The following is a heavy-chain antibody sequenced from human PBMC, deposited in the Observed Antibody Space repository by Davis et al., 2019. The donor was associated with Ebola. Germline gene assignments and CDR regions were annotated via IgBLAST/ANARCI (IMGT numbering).Heavy chain of an antibody. J-gene: IGHJ6*02. V-gene: IGHV4-59*01. D-gene: IGHD5-12*01. CDR1: GGSISNYY. CDR3: ARVGIVATRGTNYYYYGMDV. Sequence: SETLSLTCTVSGGSISNYYWSWIRQPPGKGLEWIGYIYHNRSTNYNPSLKSRVTISVDTSKNQFSLKLSSVTAADTAVYYCARVGIVATRGTNYYYYGMDVWGQGTTVTVSS. CDR2: IYHNRST.